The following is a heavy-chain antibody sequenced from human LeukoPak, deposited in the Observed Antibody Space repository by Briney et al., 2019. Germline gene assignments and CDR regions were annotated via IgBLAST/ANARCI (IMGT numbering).Heavy chain of an antibody. J-gene: IGHJ4*02. V-gene: IGHV3-30*18. CDR1: GFTFSSYG. CDR3: AKLLSDSSGYYKYYFDY. D-gene: IGHD3-22*01. CDR2: ISYDGSNK. Sequence: GGSLRLSCAASGFTFSSYGMHWVRQAPGKGLEWVAVISYDGSNKYYADSVKGRFTISRDNSKNTLYLQMNSLRAEDTAVYYCAKLLSDSSGYYKYYFDYWGQGTLVTVSS.